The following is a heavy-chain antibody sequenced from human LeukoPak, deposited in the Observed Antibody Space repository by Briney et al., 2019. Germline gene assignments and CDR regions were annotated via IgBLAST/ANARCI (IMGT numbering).Heavy chain of an antibody. CDR2: INHSGST. CDR3: ARRLGIAAAGKYYFDY. Sequence: SETLSLTCAVYGGSFSGYYWSWIRQPPGKGLEWIGEINHSGSTNYNPSLKSRVTISVDTSKNQFSLKLSSATAADTAVYYCARRLGIAAAGKYYFDYWGQGTLVTVSS. CDR1: GGSFSGYY. J-gene: IGHJ4*02. D-gene: IGHD6-13*01. V-gene: IGHV4-34*01.